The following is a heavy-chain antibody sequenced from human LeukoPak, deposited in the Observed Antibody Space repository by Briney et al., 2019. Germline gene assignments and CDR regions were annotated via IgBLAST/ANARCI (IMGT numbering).Heavy chain of an antibody. J-gene: IGHJ5*02. Sequence: SETLSLTCTVSGGSISSSSYYWGWIRQPPGKGLEWIGSIYYSGSTYYNPSLKSRVTISVDTSKNQFSLKLSSVTAADTAVYYCARDTTNLSGPSAWFDPWGQGTLVTVSS. CDR3: ARDTTNLSGPSAWFDP. V-gene: IGHV4-39*07. CDR1: GGSISSSSYY. D-gene: IGHD1-26*01. CDR2: IYYSGST.